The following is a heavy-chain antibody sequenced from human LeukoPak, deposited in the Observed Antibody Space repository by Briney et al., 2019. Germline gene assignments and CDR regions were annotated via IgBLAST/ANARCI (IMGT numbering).Heavy chain of an antibody. CDR1: GFTFSPYT. D-gene: IGHD3-10*01. Sequence: PGGSLRLSCAASGFTFSPYTFNWVRQAPGKGLEWVSSITSSASYIYYADSVKGRFTISRDNAKNSLYLQMNSLRAEDTAVYYCARGVRGVIIPDYWGQGTLVTVSS. J-gene: IGHJ4*02. V-gene: IGHV3-21*01. CDR2: ITSSASYI. CDR3: ARGVRGVIIPDY.